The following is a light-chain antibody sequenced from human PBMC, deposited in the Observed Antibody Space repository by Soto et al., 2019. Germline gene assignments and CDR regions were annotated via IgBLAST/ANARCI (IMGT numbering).Light chain of an antibody. Sequence: QPVLTQPPSVSAAPRQRVTISCSGGSSNIGNNAVNWYQQLPGKPPKLVIYYDDLVPSGISDRFSGSKSGTSASLAISGLQSEDEAVYYCAAWDDGLNGYVFGSGTKLTVL. CDR2: YDD. CDR1: SSNIGNNA. CDR3: AAWDDGLNGYV. V-gene: IGLV1-36*01. J-gene: IGLJ1*01.